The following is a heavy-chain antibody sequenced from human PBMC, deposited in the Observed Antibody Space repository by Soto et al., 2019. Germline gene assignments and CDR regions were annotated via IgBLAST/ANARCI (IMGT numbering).Heavy chain of an antibody. D-gene: IGHD2-15*01. CDR3: ARDPAGYCSGGSCYFY. CDR1: GFTFSSYS. V-gene: IGHV3-48*02. J-gene: IGHJ4*02. Sequence: PGGSLRLSCAASGFTFSSYSMNWVRQAPGKGLEWVSYISSSSSTIYYADSVKGRSTISRDNAKNSLYLQMNSLRDEDTAVYYCARDPAGYCSGGSCYFYWGQGTLVTVSS. CDR2: ISSSSSTI.